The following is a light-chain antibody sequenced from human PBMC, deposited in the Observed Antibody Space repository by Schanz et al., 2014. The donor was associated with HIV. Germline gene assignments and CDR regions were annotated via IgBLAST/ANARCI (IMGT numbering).Light chain of an antibody. Sequence: QSALTQPASVSGSPGQSITISCTGTSSDVGGYNYVSWYQQHPGKAPKLMIYEVNQRPSGVPDRFSGSKSGNTASLTVSGLQAEDEADYYCSSCTTSNTLVFGGGTKLTV. CDR2: EVN. V-gene: IGLV2-14*01. CDR1: SSDVGGYNY. J-gene: IGLJ3*02. CDR3: SSCTTSNTLV.